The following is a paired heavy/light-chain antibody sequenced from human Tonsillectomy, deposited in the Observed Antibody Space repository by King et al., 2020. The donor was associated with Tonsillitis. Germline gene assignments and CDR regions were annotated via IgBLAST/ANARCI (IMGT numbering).Heavy chain of an antibody. CDR1: GGTLFRYA. Sequence: QVHLVQSGAEVKKPGSSVKVSCKTSGGTLFRYAISWVRQAPGQGLEWMGGIIPIFETATYAQSLQGRVTITADESTSTAYMELSSLRSEDTAVYYCAGHYYYDNRGYYAIDQWGQGTLVTVSS. CDR2: IIPIFETA. CDR3: AGHYYYDNRGYYAIDQ. V-gene: IGHV1-69*01. J-gene: IGHJ4*02. D-gene: IGHD3-22*01.
Light chain of an antibody. CDR2: GAS. CDR3: QQYGNSPT. CDR1: QSVSSSQ. V-gene: IGKV3-20*01. J-gene: IGKJ1*01. Sequence: ETVLTQSPDTLSLSPGERATLSCKASQSVSSSQLAWYQQKPGQPPRLLIYGASSRHSGIPDRFSGSGSGTDFTLTISRLEPEDFAVYYCQQYGNSPTFGRGTKVEIK.